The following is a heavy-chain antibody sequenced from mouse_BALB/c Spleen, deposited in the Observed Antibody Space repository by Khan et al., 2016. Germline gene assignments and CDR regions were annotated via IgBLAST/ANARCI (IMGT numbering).Heavy chain of an antibody. V-gene: IGHV14-3*02. CDR2: IDPANGNT. CDR1: GFNIKDTY. D-gene: IGHD2-1*01. J-gene: IGHJ4*01. CDR3: PKIYCGNSGGCCYAMDY. Sequence: VQLQQSGAELVKPGASVRLSCTTSGFNIKDTYIHWVKQRPEQGLEWIGRIDPANGNTEYAPKFQGKATITADTSSNTAYLQLSSLTSEATAVSYCPKIYCGNSGGCCYAMDYWGQGTSVTVSS.